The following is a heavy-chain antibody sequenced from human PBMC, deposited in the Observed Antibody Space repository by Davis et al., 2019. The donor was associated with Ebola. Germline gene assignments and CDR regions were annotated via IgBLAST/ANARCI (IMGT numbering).Heavy chain of an antibody. V-gene: IGHV5-51*01. J-gene: IGHJ3*02. Sequence: GESLKISCQGVGFTFTNYWIGWVRQMSGKGLEWMGIIFPGDSDTKYSPSFQGQVTMSADKSTNTAFLQWNNLRASDTAMYYCATKGYVVGVTLEAFDMWGQGTMVTVSS. CDR2: IFPGDSDT. CDR3: ATKGYVVGVTLEAFDM. CDR1: GFTFTNYW. D-gene: IGHD1-26*01.